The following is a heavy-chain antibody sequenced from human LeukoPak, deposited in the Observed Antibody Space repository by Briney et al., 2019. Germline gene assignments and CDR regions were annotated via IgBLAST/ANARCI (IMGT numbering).Heavy chain of an antibody. J-gene: IGHJ4*02. V-gene: IGHV3-66*01. CDR1: GFSVSNTY. Sequence: GGSLRLSCAASGFSVSNTYMNWVRRAPGKGLEWVSIIYSGGSTYYADSVKGRFTISRDNSGNTLYLQMNSLRAEDTAVYYCARDCTTSTSCYEDYWGQGTPVTVSS. CDR3: ARDCTTSTSCYEDY. CDR2: IYSGGST. D-gene: IGHD2-2*01.